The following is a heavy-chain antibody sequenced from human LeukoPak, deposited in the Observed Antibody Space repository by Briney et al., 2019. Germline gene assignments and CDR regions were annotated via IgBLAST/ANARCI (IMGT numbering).Heavy chain of an antibody. Sequence: GGSLRLSCAASGFTFSNAWMSWVRQAPGKGLEWVGRIKSKTDGGTTDYAAPVKGRFTISRDDSKNTLYLQVNSLKTEDTAVYYCTTDNYYYDSSGYKRPDYWGQGTLVTVSS. D-gene: IGHD3-22*01. V-gene: IGHV3-15*01. CDR1: GFTFSNAW. CDR3: TTDNYYYDSSGYKRPDY. J-gene: IGHJ4*02. CDR2: IKSKTDGGTT.